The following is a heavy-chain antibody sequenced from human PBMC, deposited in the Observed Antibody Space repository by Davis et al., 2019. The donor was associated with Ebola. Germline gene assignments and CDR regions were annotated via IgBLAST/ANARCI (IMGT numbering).Heavy chain of an antibody. D-gene: IGHD7-27*01. J-gene: IGHJ4*02. CDR3: ARGTGDPLAKLGNVEFDY. CDR2: IIPIFGTA. V-gene: IGHV1-69*13. CDR1: GGTFSSYA. Sequence: SVKVSCKASGGTFSSYAISWVRQAPGQGLEWMGGIIPIFGTANYAQKFQGRVTITADESTSTAYMELSSLRSEDTAVYYCARGTGDPLAKLGNVEFDYWGQGTLVTVSS.